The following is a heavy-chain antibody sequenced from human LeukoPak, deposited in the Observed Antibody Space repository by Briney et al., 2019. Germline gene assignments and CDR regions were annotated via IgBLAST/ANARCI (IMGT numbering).Heavy chain of an antibody. CDR3: ARNDYDSSGYYSSDAFDI. CDR1: GGSISSGGYY. D-gene: IGHD3-22*01. CDR2: IYYSGST. V-gene: IGHV4-31*03. Sequence: SETLSLTCTVSGGSISSGGYYWSWIRQHPGKGLEWIGYIYYSGSTYYNPSLKSRVTISVDTSKNQFSLKLSSVTAADTAVYYCARNDYDSSGYYSSDAFDIWGQGTMVTVSS. J-gene: IGHJ3*02.